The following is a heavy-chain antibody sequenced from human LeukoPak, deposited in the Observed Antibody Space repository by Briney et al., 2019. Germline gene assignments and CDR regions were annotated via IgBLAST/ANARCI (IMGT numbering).Heavy chain of an antibody. CDR2: IRPHKGNK. CDR1: GYTFTIYG. V-gene: IGHV1-18*01. CDR3: ARGRGSGYCSGGSCYGAFDI. J-gene: IGHJ3*02. D-gene: IGHD2-15*01. Sequence: ASVNLSCKSSGYTFTIYGISWVRQAPAQGLEWVGWIRPHKGNKNYAQKPQGRLTMTTETSTNTAYMKLRSLRSDDTAVYYCARGRGSGYCSGGSCYGAFDIWGQGTMVTVSS.